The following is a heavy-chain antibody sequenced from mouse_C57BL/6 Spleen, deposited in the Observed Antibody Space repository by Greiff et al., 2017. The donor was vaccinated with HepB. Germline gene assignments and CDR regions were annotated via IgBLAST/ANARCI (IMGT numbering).Heavy chain of an antibody. V-gene: IGHV1-26*01. CDR3: ARSPGSSLAWFAY. D-gene: IGHD1-1*01. J-gene: IGHJ3*01. CDR1: GYTFTDYY. Sequence: EVKLQQSGPELVKPGASVKISCKASGYTFTDYYMNWVKQSHGKSLEWIGDINPNNGGTSYNQKFKGKATLTVDKSSSTAYMELRSLTSEDSAVYYCARSPGSSLAWFAYWGQGTLVTVSA. CDR2: INPNNGGT.